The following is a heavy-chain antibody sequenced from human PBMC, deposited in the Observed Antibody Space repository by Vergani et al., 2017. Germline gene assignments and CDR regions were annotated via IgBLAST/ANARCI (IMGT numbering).Heavy chain of an antibody. CDR2: IYSTGRT. CDR3: AKIGGYDEGVACRIDYFDS. V-gene: IGHV4-31*03. D-gene: IGHD3-16*01. Sequence: QVQLQESGPGLVKPSQTLSLTCSVSGDSISSGVYYWSWIRQPPGKGLEWIGYIYSTGRTHHNPSLRMRINMSVDTSKNQFSLKLNSVTAADTAMYYCAKIGGYDEGVACRIDYFDSWGPGILVTVSS. CDR1: GDSISSGVYY. J-gene: IGHJ4*02.